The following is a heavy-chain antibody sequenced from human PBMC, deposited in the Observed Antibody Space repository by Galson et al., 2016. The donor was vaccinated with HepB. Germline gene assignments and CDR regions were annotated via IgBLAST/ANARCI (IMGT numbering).Heavy chain of an antibody. J-gene: IGHJ5*02. CDR1: GFTFSSYS. Sequence: LRLSCAASGFTFSSYSMNWVRQAPGKGLEWVSYISSSSSIIYYADSVKGRFTISRDNAKNSLYLQMNSLRAEDTAVYYCAREGAIFGVVTNWFDPWGQGTLVTVSS. D-gene: IGHD3-3*01. CDR2: ISSSSSII. V-gene: IGHV3-48*01. CDR3: AREGAIFGVVTNWFDP.